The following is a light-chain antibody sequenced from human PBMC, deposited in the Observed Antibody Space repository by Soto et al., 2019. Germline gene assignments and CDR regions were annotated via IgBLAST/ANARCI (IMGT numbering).Light chain of an antibody. J-gene: IGLJ2*01. CDR2: EVS. CDR3: NSYTSSSTLV. CDR1: SNDVGGYDY. V-gene: IGLV2-14*01. Sequence: QSALTQPASVSGSPGQSITISCSGTSNDVGGYDYVSWYQQHSGKAPKLVIYEVSNRPSWVSNRFSGSKSGNTASLTISVLQPEDEADYYCNSYTSSSTLVFGGGTK.